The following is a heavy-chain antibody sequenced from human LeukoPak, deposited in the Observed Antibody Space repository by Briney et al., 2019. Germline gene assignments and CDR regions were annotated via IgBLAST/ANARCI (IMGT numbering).Heavy chain of an antibody. CDR3: ARELPREVTLDY. CDR2: ISGSSSTI. V-gene: IGHV3-48*01. CDR1: GFTFSSYS. J-gene: IGHJ4*01. Sequence: GGSLRLSCAASGFTFSSYSMNWVRQAPGKGLEWVSYISGSSSTIYYADSVKGRLTISRDNAKNSLYLQMNSLRAEDTAVYYCARELPREVTLDYWGQGTLVTVSP. D-gene: IGHD2-21*02.